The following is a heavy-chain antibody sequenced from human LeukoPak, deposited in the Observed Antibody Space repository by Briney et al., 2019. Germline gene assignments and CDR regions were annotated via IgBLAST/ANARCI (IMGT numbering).Heavy chain of an antibody. CDR2: ISYDGSNK. J-gene: IGHJ3*02. CDR3: ARGSPHLYYGSGGAFDI. V-gene: IGHV3-30-3*01. CDR1: GFTFSSYA. D-gene: IGHD3-10*01. Sequence: GGSLRLSCAASGFTFSSYAMHWVRQAPGKGLEWVAVISYDGSNKYYADSVKGRFTISRDNSKNTLYLQMNSLRAEDTAVYYCARGSPHLYYGSGGAFDIWGRGTMVTVSS.